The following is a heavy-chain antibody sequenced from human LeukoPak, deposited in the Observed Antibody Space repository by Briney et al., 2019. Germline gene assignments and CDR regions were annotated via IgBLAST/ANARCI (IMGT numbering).Heavy chain of an antibody. Sequence: GGSLRLSCAASGFTFTNAWMNWVRQAPGKGLEWVGRIKSKADGETIDYAAPVKGRFTFSRDDSKNMLYLQMNSLKTEDTAVYYCTTDTGAWYYYDSSGHIDYWGQGTLVTVSS. CDR3: TTDTGAWYYYDSSGHIDY. CDR1: GFTFTNAW. D-gene: IGHD3-22*01. CDR2: IKSKADGETI. J-gene: IGHJ4*02. V-gene: IGHV3-15*07.